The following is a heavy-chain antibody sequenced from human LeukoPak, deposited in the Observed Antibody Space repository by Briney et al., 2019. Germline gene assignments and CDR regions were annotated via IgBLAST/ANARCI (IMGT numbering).Heavy chain of an antibody. CDR2: IYYSGST. CDR3: ARQPLGYCSSTSCYTGSFDY. J-gene: IGHJ4*02. Sequence: SETLSLTCTVSGGSISNYYWSWIRQPPGKGLEWIGYIYYSGSTNYNPSLKSRVTISVDTSKNQFSLKLSSVTAADTAVYYCARQPLGYCSSTSCYTGSFDYWGQGTLVTVSS. CDR1: GGSISNYY. D-gene: IGHD2-2*02. V-gene: IGHV4-59*08.